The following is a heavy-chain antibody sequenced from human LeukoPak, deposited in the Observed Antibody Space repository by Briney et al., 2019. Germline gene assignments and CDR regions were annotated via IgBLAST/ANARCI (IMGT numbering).Heavy chain of an antibody. CDR2: ISSSSSYI. V-gene: IGHV3-21*01. J-gene: IGHJ5*02. Sequence: GGSLRLSCAASGFTFSSYSMNWVRQAPGKGLEWVSSISSSSSYIYYADSVKGRFTISRDNAKNSLYLQMNSLRAEDTAVYYCARDFWSGYYFNWFDPWGQGTLVTVSS. CDR1: GFTFSSYS. CDR3: ARDFWSGYYFNWFDP. D-gene: IGHD3-3*01.